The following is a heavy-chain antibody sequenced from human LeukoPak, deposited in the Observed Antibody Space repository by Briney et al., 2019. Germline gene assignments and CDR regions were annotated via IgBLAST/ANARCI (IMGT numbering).Heavy chain of an antibody. CDR1: GFTFDDYG. J-gene: IGHJ4*02. Sequence: PGGSLRLSCAASGFTFDDYGMSWVRQAPGKGLEWVSGINWNGGSTGYADSVKGRFTISRDNAKNSLYLQMNSLRAEDTALYYYARHPWGELPYYFDYWGQGTLVTVSS. D-gene: IGHD1-26*01. CDR2: INWNGGST. CDR3: ARHPWGELPYYFDY. V-gene: IGHV3-20*04.